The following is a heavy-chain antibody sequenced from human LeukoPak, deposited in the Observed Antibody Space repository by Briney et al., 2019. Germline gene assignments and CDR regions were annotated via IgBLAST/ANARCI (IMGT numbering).Heavy chain of an antibody. V-gene: IGHV4-38-2*02. Sequence: SETLSLTCTVSGYSISSGYYWGWIRQPPGKGLEWIGSIYHSGSTYYNPSLKSRVTISVDTSKSQFSLKLSSVTAADTAVYYCARGSVVVTASSWFDPWGQGTLVTVSS. CDR3: ARGSVVVTASSWFDP. CDR1: GYSISSGYY. D-gene: IGHD2-21*02. CDR2: IYHSGST. J-gene: IGHJ5*02.